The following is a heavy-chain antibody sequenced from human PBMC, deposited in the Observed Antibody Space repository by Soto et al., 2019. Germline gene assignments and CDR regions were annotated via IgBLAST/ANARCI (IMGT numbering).Heavy chain of an antibody. D-gene: IGHD3-10*01. J-gene: IGHJ4*02. CDR1: GVSITSRSYN. CDR3: FRLVGDLYPDF. CDR2: VYYGGTT. V-gene: IGHV4-39*01. Sequence: SETLSLTCIVSGVSITSRSYNWGWIRQPPGKGLEWIGNVYYGGTTNSNPSLKSRVTISIDTSKKQFSLNLTSVTAADTAVYFCFRLVGDLYPDFWGQGTLVTVSS.